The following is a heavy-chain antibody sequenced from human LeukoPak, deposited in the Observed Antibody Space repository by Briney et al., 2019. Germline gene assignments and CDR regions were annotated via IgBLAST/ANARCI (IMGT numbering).Heavy chain of an antibody. Sequence: SETLSLTCTVSGGSISTGRYFWGWIRQPPGKGLEWIGSFYYSGSTYYNPSLKSRVTISVDTSKNQFSLRLNSVTAADTAVYYCARGRYTNAYWGQGTLVTVSS. CDR2: FYYSGST. J-gene: IGHJ4*02. CDR3: ARGRYTNAY. V-gene: IGHV4-39*01. D-gene: IGHD3-16*02. CDR1: GGSISTGRYF.